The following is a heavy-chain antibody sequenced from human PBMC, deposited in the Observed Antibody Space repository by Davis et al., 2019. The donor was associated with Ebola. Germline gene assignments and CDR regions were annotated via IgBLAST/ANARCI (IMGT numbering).Heavy chain of an antibody. Sequence: PGGSLRLSCAASGFTFSAYAIHWVRQASGKGLEWVGRIRSKGNNYATAYAASVKGRFTISRDDSKNTAYLQMHSLKTEDTAVYYCANRRLWGQGTTVTVSS. D-gene: IGHD6-25*01. J-gene: IGHJ6*02. CDR3: ANRRL. CDR1: GFTFSAYA. CDR2: IRSKGNNYAT. V-gene: IGHV3-73*01.